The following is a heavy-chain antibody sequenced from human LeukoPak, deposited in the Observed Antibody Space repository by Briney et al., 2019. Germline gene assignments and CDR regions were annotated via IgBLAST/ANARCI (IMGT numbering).Heavy chain of an antibody. Sequence: GGSLRLSCAASGFTFSSYAMSWVRQAPGKGLEWVSAITGSGGSTYYADSVKGRFAISRDNSKNTLYLQLNSLRAEDTAVYYCARGRVLYDYVRGTYRYKPPDYWGQGTLVTVSS. D-gene: IGHD3-16*02. J-gene: IGHJ4*02. CDR3: ARGRVLYDYVRGTYRYKPPDY. CDR1: GFTFSSYA. CDR2: ITGSGGST. V-gene: IGHV3-23*01.